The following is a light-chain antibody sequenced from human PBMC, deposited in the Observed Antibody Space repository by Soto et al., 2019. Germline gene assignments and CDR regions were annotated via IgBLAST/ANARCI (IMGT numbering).Light chain of an antibody. V-gene: IGKV3-20*01. CDR3: QQDGSSPT. J-gene: IGKJ1*01. CDR1: QSVSSNY. Sequence: ETVLTQSPGTLSLSPGERATLSCRSSQSVSSNYLAWYQQKPGQAPRLLIYDVSSRATGIPDRCSGSGSGTDFTLTISRLEPEDFAMYYCQQDGSSPTFGQGTKVEIK. CDR2: DVS.